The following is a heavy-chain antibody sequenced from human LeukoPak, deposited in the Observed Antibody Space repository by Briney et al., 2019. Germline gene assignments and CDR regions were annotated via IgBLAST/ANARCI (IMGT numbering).Heavy chain of an antibody. CDR3: ARAARSSSWYYYYYYMDV. D-gene: IGHD6-13*01. CDR2: ISYDGSNK. J-gene: IGHJ6*03. V-gene: IGHV3-30*01. CDR1: GFTFSSYA. Sequence: GRSLRLSCAASGFTFSSYAMHWVRQAPGKGIEWVAVISYDGSNKYYADSVKGRFTISRDNSKNTLYLQMNSLRAEDTAVYYCARAARSSSWYYYYYYMDVWGKGTTVTVSS.